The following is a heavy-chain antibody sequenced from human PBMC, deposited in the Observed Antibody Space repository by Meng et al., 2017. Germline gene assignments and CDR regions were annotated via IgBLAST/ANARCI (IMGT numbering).Heavy chain of an antibody. CDR2: IYYSGST. CDR1: TFSSYA. Sequence: TFSSYAMSWVRQAPGKGLEWIGSIYYSGSTYYNPSLKSRVTISVDTSKNQFSLKLSSVTAADTDVYYCARDATAMVHYFDYWGQGTLVTVSS. CDR3: ARDATAMVHYFDY. J-gene: IGHJ4*02. V-gene: IGHV4-39*07. D-gene: IGHD5-18*01.